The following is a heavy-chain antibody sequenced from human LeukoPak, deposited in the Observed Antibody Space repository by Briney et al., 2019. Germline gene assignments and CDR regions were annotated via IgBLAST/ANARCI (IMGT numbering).Heavy chain of an antibody. J-gene: IGHJ6*03. CDR1: EFTFSTYA. V-gene: IGHV3-30*04. CDR3: ARNSLRTALYYMDV. Sequence: GGSLRLSCAASEFTFSTYAMHWVRQAPGKGLEWVAVISYDGSTTYYADSVKGRFTISRDNSKNTLYLQMNSLRGEDTAVYYCARNSLRTALYYMDVWGQGTTVTVSS. CDR2: ISYDGSTT.